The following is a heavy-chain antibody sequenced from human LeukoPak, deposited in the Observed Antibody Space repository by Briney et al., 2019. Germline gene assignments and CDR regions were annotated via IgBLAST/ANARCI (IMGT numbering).Heavy chain of an antibody. J-gene: IGHJ6*02. CDR1: GFNFSSYS. CDR2: ITGSGGNT. V-gene: IGHV3-23*01. D-gene: IGHD6-13*01. CDR3: AKVASSSWPSYYYGMDV. Sequence: GGSLRLSCAASGFNFSSYSMSWVRQAPGKGLEWVSVITGSGGNTYYADSVKGRFTISKDNSKNTVYLQMSSLRVDDTAVYYCAKVASSSWPSYYYGMDVWGQGTTVTVSS.